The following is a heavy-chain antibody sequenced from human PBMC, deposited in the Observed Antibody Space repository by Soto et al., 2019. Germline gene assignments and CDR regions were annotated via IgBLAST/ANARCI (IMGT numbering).Heavy chain of an antibody. Sequence: WETLSLTCAVYGGSFSSYYWSWIRQPPGKGLEWIGEINHSGSTNYNPSLKSRVTISVDTSKNQFSLKLSSVTAADTAVYYCARGIPDYYGSGSYLTWGQGTLVTVSS. V-gene: IGHV4-34*01. CDR3: ARGIPDYYGSGSYLT. D-gene: IGHD3-10*01. J-gene: IGHJ4*02. CDR1: GGSFSSYY. CDR2: INHSGST.